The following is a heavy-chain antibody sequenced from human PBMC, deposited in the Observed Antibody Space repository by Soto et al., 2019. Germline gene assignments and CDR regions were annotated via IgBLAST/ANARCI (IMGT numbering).Heavy chain of an antibody. CDR2: IYYGGIT. V-gene: IGHV4-4*02. J-gene: IGHJ4*02. CDR1: GASITSTNW. Sequence: SETLSLTCTVSGASITSTNWWSWVRQPPGKGLEWIGEIYYGGITNYNPSFKSRVTISVDTSKNQFSLNLRSVTAADTAVYYCARQVGVTEDYWGQGTLVTVSS. D-gene: IGHD1-26*01. CDR3: ARQVGVTEDY.